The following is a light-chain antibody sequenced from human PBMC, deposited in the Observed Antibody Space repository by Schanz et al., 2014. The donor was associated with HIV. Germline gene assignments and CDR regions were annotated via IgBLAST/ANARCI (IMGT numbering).Light chain of an antibody. V-gene: IGKV3-15*01. CDR1: QSVSSN. Sequence: EIVMTQSPAILSVSPGERATLSCRASQSVSSNLAWYQQKPGQAPRLLIYGASTRATGIPARFSGSGSGTEFTLTISRLEPEDFAVYYCQQYDTSPITFGPGTKVDYK. CDR2: GAS. J-gene: IGKJ3*01. CDR3: QQYDTSPIT.